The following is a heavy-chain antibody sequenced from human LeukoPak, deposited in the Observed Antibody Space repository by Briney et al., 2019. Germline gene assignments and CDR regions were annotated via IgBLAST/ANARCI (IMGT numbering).Heavy chain of an antibody. CDR2: IYHSGST. Sequence: PSETLSLTCTVSGYSISSGYYWGWIRQPPGKGLEWIGSIYHSGSTYYNPSLKSRVTISVDTSKNQFSLKLSSVTAADTAVYYCARYHWNDSRTGNMDVWGKGTTVTISS. CDR1: GYSISSGYY. V-gene: IGHV4-38-2*02. CDR3: ARYHWNDSRTGNMDV. J-gene: IGHJ6*03. D-gene: IGHD1-1*01.